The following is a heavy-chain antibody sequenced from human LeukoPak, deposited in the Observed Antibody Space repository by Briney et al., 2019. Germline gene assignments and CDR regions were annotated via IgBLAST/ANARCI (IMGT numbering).Heavy chain of an antibody. CDR1: GGTFSNYA. CDR3: AKTFLTAYDTYFYYYGLDV. D-gene: IGHD3-9*01. V-gene: IGHV1-69*13. J-gene: IGHJ6*02. Sequence: SVKVSCKASGGTFSNYAISWVRQAPGQGLEWMGGINPVFGTAHYAQKFQDRVTITADESTSTAYMELSSLRSEDTAVYYCAKTFLTAYDTYFYYYGLDVWGQGTPVTVSS. CDR2: INPVFGTA.